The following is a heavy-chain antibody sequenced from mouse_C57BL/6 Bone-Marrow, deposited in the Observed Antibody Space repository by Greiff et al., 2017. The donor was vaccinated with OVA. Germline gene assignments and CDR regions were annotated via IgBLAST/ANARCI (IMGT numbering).Heavy chain of an antibody. Sequence: EVNVVESGGGLVQPKGSLKLSCAASGFSFNTYAMNWVRQAPGKGLEWVARIRSKSNNYATYYADSVKDRFTISRDDSESMLYLQMNNLKTEDTAMYYCVRSDYDGSAWFAYWGQGTLVTVSA. CDR2: IRSKSNNYAT. CDR1: GFSFNTYA. V-gene: IGHV10-1*01. CDR3: VRSDYDGSAWFAY. J-gene: IGHJ3*01. D-gene: IGHD2-4*01.